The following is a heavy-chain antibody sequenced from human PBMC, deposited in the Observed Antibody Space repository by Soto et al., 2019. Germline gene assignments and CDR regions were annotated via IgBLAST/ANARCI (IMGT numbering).Heavy chain of an antibody. Sequence: GGSLRLSCTASGFTFGDYAMSWVRQAPGKGLEWVGFIRSKAYGGTTEYAASVKGRFTISRDDSKSIAYLQMNSLKTEDTAVYYCTRLKDWNYYYYGMDVWGQGTTVTVSS. CDR3: TRLKDWNYYYYGMDV. CDR2: IRSKAYGGTT. J-gene: IGHJ6*02. CDR1: GFTFGDYA. D-gene: IGHD1-1*01. V-gene: IGHV3-49*04.